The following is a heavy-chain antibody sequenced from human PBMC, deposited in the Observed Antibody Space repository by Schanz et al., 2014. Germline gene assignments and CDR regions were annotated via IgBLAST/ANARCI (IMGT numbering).Heavy chain of an antibody. D-gene: IGHD3-9*01. CDR3: AKHVRSLTGNDY. V-gene: IGHV3-11*03. CDR1: GFTFSDYY. J-gene: IGHJ4*02. CDR2: ISSSGSYT. Sequence: VLLLESGGRVERPGGSLRLSCAASGFTFSDYYMSWIRQAPGKGLEWVSYISSSGSYTNYADSVKGRFTTSRDNGKKSMYLQVNSLRAEDTAVYYCAKHVRSLTGNDYWGQGTLVTVSS.